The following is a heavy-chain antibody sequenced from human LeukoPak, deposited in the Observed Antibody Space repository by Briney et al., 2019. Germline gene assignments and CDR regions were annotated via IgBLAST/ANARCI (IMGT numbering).Heavy chain of an antibody. D-gene: IGHD4-23*01. CDR1: GGSFRNFF. Sequence: ASETLSLTCAVYGGSFRNFFWSWIRQPPGKGLEWIGDVDHGGSTNYNPSLESRVTIAVDTSKTQFSLKLSSVTAADTAVYYCASFDPNGGAIDNWGQGTLVTVSS. J-gene: IGHJ4*02. V-gene: IGHV4-34*01. CDR2: VDHGGST. CDR3: ASFDPNGGAIDN.